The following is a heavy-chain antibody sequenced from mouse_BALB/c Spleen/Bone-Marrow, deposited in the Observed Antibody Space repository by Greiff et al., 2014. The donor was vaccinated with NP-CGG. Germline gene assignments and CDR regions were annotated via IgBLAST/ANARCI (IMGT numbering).Heavy chain of an antibody. CDR1: GFNIKDTY. V-gene: IGHV14-3*02. Sequence: VQLQQSGAELVKPGASVKLSCTASGFNIKDTYMHWVKQRPEQGLEWIGRIDPANGNTKYDPKFQGKATITADTSSNTAYLQLSSLTSENTAVYYCATYLYCYTATFDYWGQGTTLTVSS. CDR2: IDPANGNT. J-gene: IGHJ2*01. D-gene: IGHD1-2*01. CDR3: ATYLYCYTATFDY.